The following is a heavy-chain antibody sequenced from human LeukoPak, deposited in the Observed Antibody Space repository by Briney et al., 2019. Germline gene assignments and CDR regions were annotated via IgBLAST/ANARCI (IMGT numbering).Heavy chain of an antibody. CDR1: GFTFSSYA. D-gene: IGHD1-26*01. Sequence: WGSLRPSCAASGFTFSSYAMHWVRQAPGKGLEWVAVISYDGSNKYYADSVKGRFTISRDNSKNTLYLQMNSLRAEDTAVYYCARDFFNAGATNTFDYWGQGTLVTVSS. V-gene: IGHV3-30*04. CDR2: ISYDGSNK. J-gene: IGHJ4*02. CDR3: ARDFFNAGATNTFDY.